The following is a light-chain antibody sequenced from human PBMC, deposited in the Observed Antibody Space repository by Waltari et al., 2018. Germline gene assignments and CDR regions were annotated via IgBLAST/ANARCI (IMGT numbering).Light chain of an antibody. J-gene: IGKJ1*01. CDR3: MQALQTPWT. Sequence: DIVMTQSPLSLSVTPGEPASISCRSGQSLLYSDEYNYLDWYQQKPGQSPQLLIYWGSNRASGVPERFSGSGSGTDFTLEITRVEAEDVAVYYCMQALQTPWTFGQGTRLEIK. CDR2: WGS. V-gene: IGKV2-28*01. CDR1: QSLLYSDEYNY.